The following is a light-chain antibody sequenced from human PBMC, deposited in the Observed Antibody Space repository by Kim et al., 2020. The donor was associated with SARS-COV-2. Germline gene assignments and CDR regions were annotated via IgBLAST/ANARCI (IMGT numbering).Light chain of an antibody. CDR2: AAA. V-gene: IGKV1-27*01. Sequence: PSFGDRVTITCRASQDVANSLAWYQQKPGKVPPVLIYAAATLQSGVPSRFSGRGSGTEFTLTIGSLQTEDVATYYCQKYNSAPWTFGPGTKVDIK. CDR1: QDVANS. CDR3: QKYNSAPWT. J-gene: IGKJ1*01.